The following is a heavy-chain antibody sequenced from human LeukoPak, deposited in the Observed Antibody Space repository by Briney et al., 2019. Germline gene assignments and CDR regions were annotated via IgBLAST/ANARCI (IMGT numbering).Heavy chain of an antibody. Sequence: ASVKVSCKASGGTFSSYAISWVRQAPGQGLEWMGGIIPILGIANYAQKFQGRVTITADKSTSTAYMELSSLRSEDTAVYYCARGLYDSSGYYPEDDYWGQGTLVTVSS. V-gene: IGHV1-69*04. CDR1: GGTFSSYA. J-gene: IGHJ4*02. D-gene: IGHD3-22*01. CDR2: IIPILGIA. CDR3: ARGLYDSSGYYPEDDY.